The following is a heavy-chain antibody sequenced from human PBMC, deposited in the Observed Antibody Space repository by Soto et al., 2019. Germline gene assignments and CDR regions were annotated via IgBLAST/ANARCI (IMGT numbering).Heavy chain of an antibody. CDR1: GGSFSGHS. CDR2: INHSGRV. D-gene: IGHD3-22*01. Sequence: LSLTCAVYGGSFSGHSWTWIRQSPGKGLEWIGDINHSGRVNYSPSLKSRVTISLDTSKNQFSLTLSAVTAADTAMYYCSTRAYDTNGYYRFDPWGQGTLVTV. V-gene: IGHV4-34*01. J-gene: IGHJ5*01. CDR3: STRAYDTNGYYRFDP.